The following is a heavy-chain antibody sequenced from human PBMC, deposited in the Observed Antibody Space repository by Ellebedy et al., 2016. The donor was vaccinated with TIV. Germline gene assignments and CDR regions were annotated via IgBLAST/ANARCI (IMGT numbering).Heavy chain of an antibody. J-gene: IGHJ4*02. CDR1: RFTFTNYW. CDR2: IYPDDSDI. D-gene: IGHD3-16*01. Sequence: GGSLRLXXKGSRFTFTNYWIVWVRQMPGKGLEWMGVIYPDDSDIRYSPSFQGQVTISADKSISTAYLQWSSLKASDSAMYYCARGGDEASIYSDYWGQGTLVTVSS. V-gene: IGHV5-51*01. CDR3: ARGGDEASIYSDY.